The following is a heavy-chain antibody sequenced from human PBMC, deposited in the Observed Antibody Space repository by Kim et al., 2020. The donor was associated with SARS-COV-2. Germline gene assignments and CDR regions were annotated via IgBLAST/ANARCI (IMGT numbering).Heavy chain of an antibody. Sequence: GGSLRLSCVASGFTIDGDWMSWVRQAPGKGLEWVGNIKGDGSKTQYTDSVKGRFTISRDNVKNSLSLQIHNLRAEDTAIYYCARERWFRCMDVLGQGTT. CDR1: GFTIDGDW. J-gene: IGHJ6*02. CDR3: ARERWFRCMDV. V-gene: IGHV3-7*03. D-gene: IGHD3-10*01. CDR2: IKGDGSKT.